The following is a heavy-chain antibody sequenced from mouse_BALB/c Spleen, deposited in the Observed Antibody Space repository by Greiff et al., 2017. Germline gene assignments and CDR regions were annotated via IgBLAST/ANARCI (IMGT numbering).Heavy chain of an antibody. CDR3: ARDKGFTTATWEGMDY. Sequence: VQLQQSGPGLVAPSQSLSITCTVSGFSLTGYGVNWVRQPPGKGLEWLGMIWGDGSTDYNSALKSRLSISKDNSKSQVFLKMNSLQTDDTARYYCARDKGFTTATWEGMDYWGQGTSVTVSS. J-gene: IGHJ4*01. V-gene: IGHV2-6-7*01. CDR2: IWGDGST. CDR1: GFSLTGYG. D-gene: IGHD1-2*01.